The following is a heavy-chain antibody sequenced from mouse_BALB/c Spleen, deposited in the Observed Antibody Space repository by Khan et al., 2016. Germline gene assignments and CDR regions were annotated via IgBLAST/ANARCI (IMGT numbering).Heavy chain of an antibody. Sequence: QIQLQQSGAELVSPGASVKLSCKTSGYTFSSYFIYWVKQRPGQGLEWIGEIKPSNGGTNFNENFKSKATLTVDKSSSTSYIQLTSLTSEDSAVYYLTRGLYYYGTSYGRYCAMDYWGQGTSVTVSS. V-gene: IGHV1S81*02. CDR1: GYTFSSYF. CDR3: TRGLYYYGTSYGRYCAMDY. CDR2: IKPSNGGT. D-gene: IGHD1-1*01. J-gene: IGHJ4*01.